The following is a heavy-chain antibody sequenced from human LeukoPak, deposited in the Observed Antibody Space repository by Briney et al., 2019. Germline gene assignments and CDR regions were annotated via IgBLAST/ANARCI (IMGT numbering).Heavy chain of an antibody. V-gene: IGHV4-59*01. CDR3: ARDKWFGELQY. CDR1: GGSISSYY. Sequence: SETLSLTCTVSGGSISSYYWSWIRHPPGKGLEWIGYIYYSGSTNYNPSLKSRVTISVDTSKNQFSLKLSSVTAADTAVYYCARDKWFGELQYWGQGTLVTVSS. J-gene: IGHJ4*02. D-gene: IGHD3-10*01. CDR2: IYYSGST.